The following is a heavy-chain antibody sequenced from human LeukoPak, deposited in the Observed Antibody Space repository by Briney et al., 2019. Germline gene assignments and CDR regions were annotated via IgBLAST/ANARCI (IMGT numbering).Heavy chain of an antibody. D-gene: IGHD3-9*01. J-gene: IGHJ4*02. Sequence: SETLSLTCTVSGGSISSYYWSWIRQPPGKGLEWIGYIYYSGSTNYNPSLKSRVTISVDTSKNQFSLKLSSVTAADTAVYYCARTYYDILTGYPLYFDYWGQGTLVTVSS. CDR2: IYYSGST. CDR1: GGSISSYY. V-gene: IGHV4-59*01. CDR3: ARTYYDILTGYPLYFDY.